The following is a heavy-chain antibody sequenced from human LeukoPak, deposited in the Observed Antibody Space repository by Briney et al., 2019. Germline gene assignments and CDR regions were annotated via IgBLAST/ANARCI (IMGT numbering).Heavy chain of an antibody. CDR3: ARDSYDSSGYYSGGNWFDP. CDR1: GFTFSNYA. J-gene: IGHJ5*02. V-gene: IGHV3-30*04. CDR2: ISYDGSNK. Sequence: GGSLRLSCAASGFTFSNYAMHWVRQAPAKGLEWVAVISYDGSNKYYADSVKGRFTISRDNSKNTLYLQTNSLRAEDTAVYYCARDSYDSSGYYSGGNWFDPWGQGTLVTVSS. D-gene: IGHD3-22*01.